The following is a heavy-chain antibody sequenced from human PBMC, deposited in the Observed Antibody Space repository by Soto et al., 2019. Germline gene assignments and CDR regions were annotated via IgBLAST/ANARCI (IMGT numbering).Heavy chain of an antibody. CDR1: GGTFSSYA. CDR2: IIPIFGTA. V-gene: IGHV1-69*06. Sequence: SVKVSCKASGGTFSSYAISWVRQAPGQGLEWMGGIIPIFGTANYAQKFQGRVTITADKSTSTAYMELSSLRSEDTAVYYCARGVYRHSSGWYDSGTDYWGQGTLVTVSS. J-gene: IGHJ4*02. D-gene: IGHD6-19*01. CDR3: ARGVYRHSSGWYDSGTDY.